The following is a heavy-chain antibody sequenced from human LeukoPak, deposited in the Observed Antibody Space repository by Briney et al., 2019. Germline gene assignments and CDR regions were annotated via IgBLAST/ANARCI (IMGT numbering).Heavy chain of an antibody. V-gene: IGHV3-74*01. CDR2: ITSDGSST. CDR1: EFTFSSHW. Sequence: GGSLRLSCAASEFTFSSHWMHWVRQAPGKGLVWVSRITSDGSSTSYADSVRGRFTMSRDNARNTLSLQMNSLRAEDTAVYYCARGLLGSSTTSDYWAREPWSSSPQ. D-gene: IGHD1-26*01. CDR3: ARGLLGSSTTSDY. J-gene: IGHJ4*02.